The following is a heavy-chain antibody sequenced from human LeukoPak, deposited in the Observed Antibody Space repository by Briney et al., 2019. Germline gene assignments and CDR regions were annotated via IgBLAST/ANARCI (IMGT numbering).Heavy chain of an antibody. CDR1: GGSISSSSYH. D-gene: IGHD3-10*01. Sequence: SETLSLTCTVSGGSISSSSYHWGGIRQPPGKGLEWIGSIYYSGSTYYNPSLKSRVTKSVDTSKNQFSLKLSSVTAADTAVYYCARRYYYGSGSYYTNWGQGTLVTVSS. J-gene: IGHJ4*02. CDR2: IYYSGST. CDR3: ARRYYYGSGSYYTN. V-gene: IGHV4-39*01.